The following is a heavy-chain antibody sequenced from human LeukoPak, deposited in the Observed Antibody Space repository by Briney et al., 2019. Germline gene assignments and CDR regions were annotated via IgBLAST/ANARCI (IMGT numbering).Heavy chain of an antibody. D-gene: IGHD6-13*01. V-gene: IGHV6-1*01. Sequence: SQTLSLTCAISGDSVSSNSAVWNWIRQSPSGGLEWLGRTYYRSRWYNDYAVAVTSRLSAHPDTSKNQFSLQLNSVTPEDTAVYYCTRGGAAAGFDFWGQGTLVTVSS. CDR3: TRGGAAAGFDF. CDR2: TYYRSRWYN. J-gene: IGHJ4*02. CDR1: GDSVSSNSAV.